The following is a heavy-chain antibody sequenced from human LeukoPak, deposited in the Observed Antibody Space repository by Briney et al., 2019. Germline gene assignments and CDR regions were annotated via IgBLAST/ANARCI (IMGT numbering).Heavy chain of an antibody. CDR3: AREGARTDNWFDP. V-gene: IGHV1-46*01. J-gene: IGHJ5*02. D-gene: IGHD1-1*01. Sequence: ASVKVSCKASGYTFTSYYMHWVRQAPGQGLEWMGIINPSGGSTSYAQKFQGRVTMTRDTSISTAYMELSRLRSDDTAVYYCAREGARTDNWFDPWGQGTLVTVSS. CDR1: GYTFTSYY. CDR2: INPSGGST.